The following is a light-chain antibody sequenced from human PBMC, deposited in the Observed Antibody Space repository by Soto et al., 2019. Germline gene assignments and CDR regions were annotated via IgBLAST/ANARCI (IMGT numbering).Light chain of an antibody. Sequence: EIVLTQSPATLSLSPGQSATLSCRVSQTVSNYLAWFQQKTGQAPRLLIYDASNRATGIPARFSGSRSGTDFTLTISSLEPEDFAVYYCQQRTTWPPYTFGQGTKLEIK. CDR1: QTVSNY. CDR2: DAS. J-gene: IGKJ2*01. V-gene: IGKV3-11*01. CDR3: QQRTTWPPYT.